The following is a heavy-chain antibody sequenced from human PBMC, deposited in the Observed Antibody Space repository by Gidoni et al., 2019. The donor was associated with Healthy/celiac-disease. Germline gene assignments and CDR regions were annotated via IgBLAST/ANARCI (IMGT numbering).Heavy chain of an antibody. CDR1: GFTFSSYG. V-gene: IGHV3-33*01. Sequence: QVQLVESGGGVVQPGRSLRLSCAASGFTFSSYGMHWVRQAPGKGLEWVAVIWYDGSNKYYADSVKGRFTISRDNSKNTLYLQMNSLRAEDTAVYYCARALGDGYNLGYFDYWGQGTLVTVSS. CDR3: ARALGDGYNLGYFDY. D-gene: IGHD5-12*01. CDR2: IWYDGSNK. J-gene: IGHJ4*02.